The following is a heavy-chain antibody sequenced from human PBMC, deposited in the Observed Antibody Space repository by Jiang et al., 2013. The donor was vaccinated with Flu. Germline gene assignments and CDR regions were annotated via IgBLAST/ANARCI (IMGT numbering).Heavy chain of an antibody. CDR3: ARGGEDFLTGYNSIDY. D-gene: IGHD3-9*01. CDR1: GFTLINSA. J-gene: IGHJ4*02. Sequence: QLLESGGGLVQPGGSLRLSCAASGFTLINSAMSWVRQAPGKGLEWVSAISTDGASTYYADSVKGRFTISRDNPKNTLYLQMNNLRAEDTAVYYCARGGEDFLTGYNSIDYWGQGTLVTVSS. CDR2: ISTDGAST. V-gene: IGHV3-23*01.